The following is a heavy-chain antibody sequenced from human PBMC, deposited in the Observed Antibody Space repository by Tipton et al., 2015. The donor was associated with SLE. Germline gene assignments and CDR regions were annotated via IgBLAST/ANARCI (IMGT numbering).Heavy chain of an antibody. V-gene: IGHV3-23*01. CDR1: GFTFSSYA. CDR2: ISGSGGST. CDR3: ARGPYCGGDCAGGFDY. Sequence: GSLRLSCAASGFTFSSYAMSWVRQAPGKGLEWVSAISGSGGSTYYADSVKGRFTISRDNSKNTLYLQMNSLRAEDTAVYYCARGPYCGGDCAGGFDYWGQGTLVTVSS. D-gene: IGHD2-21*02. J-gene: IGHJ4*02.